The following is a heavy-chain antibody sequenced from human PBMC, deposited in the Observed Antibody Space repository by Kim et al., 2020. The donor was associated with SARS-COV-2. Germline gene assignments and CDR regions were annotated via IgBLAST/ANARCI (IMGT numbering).Heavy chain of an antibody. J-gene: IGHJ6*02. CDR1: GYTFTSYG. CDR2: ISAYNGNT. CDR3: AREPRKSITMITPIYYYYGMDV. D-gene: IGHD3-22*01. Sequence: ASVKVSCKASGYTFTSYGISWVRQAPGQGLECMGWISAYNGNTNYAQKLQGRVTMTTDTSTSTAYMELRSLRSDDTAVYYCAREPRKSITMITPIYYYYGMDVWGQGTTVTVSS. V-gene: IGHV1-18*01.